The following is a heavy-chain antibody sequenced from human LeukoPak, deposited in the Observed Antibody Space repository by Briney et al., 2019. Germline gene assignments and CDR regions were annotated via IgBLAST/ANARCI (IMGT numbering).Heavy chain of an antibody. CDR1: GDSVSSNSAA. CDR2: TYYRSMWYY. J-gene: IGHJ5*02. Sequence: SQTLSLTCAISGDSVSSNSAAWNWIRRSPSRGLEWLGRTYYRSMWYYEYAESVKSRITINPDTSKNQFSLQLNSVTPEDTAVYYCARACSGSYPDLWGQGTLVTVSS. CDR3: ARACSGSYPDL. D-gene: IGHD1-26*01. V-gene: IGHV6-1*01.